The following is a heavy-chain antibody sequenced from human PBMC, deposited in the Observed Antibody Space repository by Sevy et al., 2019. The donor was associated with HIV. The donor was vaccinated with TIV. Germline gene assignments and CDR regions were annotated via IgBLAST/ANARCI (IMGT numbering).Heavy chain of an antibody. CDR2: IKQDGSEK. CDR3: ARDLGYYDYVWGSYRYRGLGFDY. J-gene: IGHJ4*02. CDR1: GFTFNFFS. Sequence: GGSLRLSCAASGFTFNFFSMHWVRQAPGKGLEWVANIKQDGSEKYYVDSVKGRFTISRDNAKNSLYLQMNSLRAEDTAVYYCARDLGYYDYVWGSYRYRGLGFDYWGQGTLVTVSS. D-gene: IGHD3-16*02. V-gene: IGHV3-7*01.